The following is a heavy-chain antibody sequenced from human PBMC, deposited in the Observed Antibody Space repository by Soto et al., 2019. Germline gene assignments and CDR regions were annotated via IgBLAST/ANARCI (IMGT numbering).Heavy chain of an antibody. CDR2: IYHSGST. CDR3: ARGYGSGSYYPSLYYYYYGMDV. CDR1: GGSFSGYY. D-gene: IGHD3-10*01. Sequence: ETLSLTCAVYGGSFSGYYWSWIRQPPGKGLEWIGEIYHSGSTNYNPSLKSRVTISVDKSKNQFSLKLSSVTAADTAVYYCARGYGSGSYYPSLYYYYYGMDVWGQGTTVTVSS. V-gene: IGHV4-34*01. J-gene: IGHJ6*02.